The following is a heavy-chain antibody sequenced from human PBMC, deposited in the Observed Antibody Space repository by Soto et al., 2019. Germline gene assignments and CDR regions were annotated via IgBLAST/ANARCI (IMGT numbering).Heavy chain of an antibody. CDR2: ISGSGGST. V-gene: IGHV3-23*01. D-gene: IGHD3-3*01. CDR1: GFTFSSYA. J-gene: IGHJ4*02. CDR3: EKGSVLRFLEWLSEDLDY. Sequence: GGSLRLSYAASGFTFSSYAMSWVRQAPGKGLEWVSAISGSGGSTYYADSVKGRFTISRDNSKNTLYLQMNSLRAEDTAVYYCEKGSVLRFLEWLSEDLDYWGQGTLVTVSS.